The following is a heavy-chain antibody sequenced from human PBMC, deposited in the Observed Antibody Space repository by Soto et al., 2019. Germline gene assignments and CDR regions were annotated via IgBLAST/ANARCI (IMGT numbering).Heavy chain of an antibody. J-gene: IGHJ4*02. Sequence: VQSVQSGAEVKRPGSSVKVSCKASGDTFSFYSINWVRQAPGLGLEWMGRVNPILSLSNYAQRFQGRVTMTADKSTRTSYMVISSLRSEDTAIYYCATSYGSGYRAFDYWGQGAQVIVSS. CDR3: ATSYGSGYRAFDY. CDR1: GDTFSFYS. D-gene: IGHD3-10*01. V-gene: IGHV1-69*02. CDR2: VNPILSLS.